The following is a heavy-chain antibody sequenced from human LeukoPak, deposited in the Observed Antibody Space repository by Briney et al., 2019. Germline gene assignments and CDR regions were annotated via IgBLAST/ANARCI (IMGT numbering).Heavy chain of an antibody. Sequence: SETLSLTCTVSSYSISSGYYWGWIRQPPGKGLEWLGDIYHSGSTYYNPSLKSRVTILVDTSKNQFSLKLSSVTAADTAVYYCARVRLPPYYYYFYYMDVWGTGTTVTVSS. V-gene: IGHV4-38-2*02. CDR2: IYHSGST. J-gene: IGHJ6*03. D-gene: IGHD5-18*01. CDR3: ARVRLPPYYYYFYYMDV. CDR1: SYSISSGYY.